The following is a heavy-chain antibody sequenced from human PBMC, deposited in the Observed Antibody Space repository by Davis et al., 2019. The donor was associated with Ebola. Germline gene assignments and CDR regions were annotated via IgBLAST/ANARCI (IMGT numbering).Heavy chain of an antibody. CDR2: ISPDGSNR. D-gene: IGHD4-17*01. J-gene: IGHJ3*02. CDR3: ARAEDDYGEYPDALDI. V-gene: IGHV3-30*14. Sequence: GGSLRLSCEVSGFSFRNYGMHWVRQAPGKGLQWVALISPDGSNRWYADSVKGRFTISRDSSMNTVYLQMSSLRAEDTAVYYCARAEDDYGEYPDALDIWGQGTVVTVSS. CDR1: GFSFRNYG.